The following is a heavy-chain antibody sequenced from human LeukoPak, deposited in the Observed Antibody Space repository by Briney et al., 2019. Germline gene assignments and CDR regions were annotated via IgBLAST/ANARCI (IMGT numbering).Heavy chain of an antibody. CDR2: ISSSSSYI. D-gene: IGHD3-22*01. J-gene: IGHJ4*02. Sequence: GGSLRLSCAASGFTFSRSTMNWVRQAPGKGLEWLSSISSSSSYIYYADSVKGRFTVSRDNAKNSLYLQMNSLRAEDTAVYYCARDNYYYDSSGYYHFDYWGQGTLVTVSS. V-gene: IGHV3-21*01. CDR3: ARDNYYYDSSGYYHFDY. CDR1: GFTFSRST.